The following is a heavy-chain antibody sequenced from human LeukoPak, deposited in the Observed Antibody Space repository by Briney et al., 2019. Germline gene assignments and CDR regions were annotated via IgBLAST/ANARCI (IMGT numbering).Heavy chain of an antibody. D-gene: IGHD1-26*01. CDR1: GFTFSSYG. V-gene: IGHV3-30*18. Sequence: GGSLRLSCAASGFTFSSYGMHWVRQAPGKGLEWVAVISYDGSNKYYADSVKGRFTISRDNSKNTLYLQMNSLRAEDTAVYYCAKDRRAGSGSYRYFDYWGQGTLVTVSS. CDR2: ISYDGSNK. J-gene: IGHJ4*02. CDR3: AKDRRAGSGSYRYFDY.